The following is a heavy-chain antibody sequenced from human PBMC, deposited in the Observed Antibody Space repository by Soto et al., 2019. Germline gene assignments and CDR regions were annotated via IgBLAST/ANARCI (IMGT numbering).Heavy chain of an antibody. Sequence: ASVKVSCKASGYTFTGYYMHWVRQAPGQGLEWMGWINPNSGGTNYAQKFQGWVTMTRDTSISTAYMELSRLRSDDTAVYYCARGGLRFYYYYGMDVWGQGTTVTVSS. CDR2: INPNSGGT. V-gene: IGHV1-2*04. J-gene: IGHJ6*02. CDR3: ARGGLRFYYYYGMDV. D-gene: IGHD5-12*01. CDR1: GYTFTGYY.